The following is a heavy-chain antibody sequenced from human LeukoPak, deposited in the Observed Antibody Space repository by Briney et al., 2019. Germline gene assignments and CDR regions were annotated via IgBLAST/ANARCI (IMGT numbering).Heavy chain of an antibody. V-gene: IGHV4-59*01. CDR2: IYYSGST. D-gene: IGHD2-15*01. CDR3: ARGYCSGGNCYDDS. Sequence: ASETLSLTCTVSGGSISSYYWSWIRQPPGKGLEWIGYIYYSGSTNYNPSLKSRVTISVDTSKNQFSLKLSSVTAADTAVYYCARGYCSGGNCYDDSWGQGTLVTVSS. CDR1: GGSISSYY. J-gene: IGHJ4*02.